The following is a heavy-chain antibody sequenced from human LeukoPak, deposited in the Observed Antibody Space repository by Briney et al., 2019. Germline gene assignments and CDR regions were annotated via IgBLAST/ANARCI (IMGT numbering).Heavy chain of an antibody. V-gene: IGHV4-31*03. CDR3: ARERASSAYFDY. J-gene: IGHJ4*02. Sequence: SQTLSLTCTVSGGSISSDGYYWSWIRQHPGKGLEWIGYIYYSGSTNYNPSLKSRVTISVDTSKNQFSLRLNSVTAADTAVYYCARERASSAYFDYWGQGTLVTVSS. D-gene: IGHD3-22*01. CDR1: GGSISSDGYY. CDR2: IYYSGST.